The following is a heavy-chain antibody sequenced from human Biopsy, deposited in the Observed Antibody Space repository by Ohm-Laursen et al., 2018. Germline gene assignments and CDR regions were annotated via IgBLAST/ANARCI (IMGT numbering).Heavy chain of an antibody. CDR2: INHSGHT. Sequence: TLSLTCIVSSASINLYYWGWIRQSPGKGLEWIGYINHSGHTNYNPSLKSRLTMSVDTSKNQFSLKLTSVTAADTAVYYCARDRIAYCTATSCDNFGLDVWGQGTTVTVSS. V-gene: IGHV4-59*01. CDR1: SASINLYY. D-gene: IGHD2-8*02. CDR3: ARDRIAYCTATSCDNFGLDV. J-gene: IGHJ6*02.